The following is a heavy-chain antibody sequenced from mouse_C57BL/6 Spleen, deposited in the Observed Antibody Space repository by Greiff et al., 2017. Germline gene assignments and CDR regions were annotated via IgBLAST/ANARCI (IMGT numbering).Heavy chain of an antibody. CDR1: GYSITSGYY. CDR3: AREGGYDYDGYWYFDV. CDR2: ISYDGSN. V-gene: IGHV3-6*01. Sequence: DVQLQESGPGLVKPSQSLSLTCSVTGYSITSGYYWNWIRQFPGNKLEWMGYISYDGSNNYNPSLKNRISITRDTSKNQFFLKLNSVTTEDTATYYCAREGGYDYDGYWYFDVWGTGTTVTVSS. J-gene: IGHJ1*03. D-gene: IGHD2-4*01.